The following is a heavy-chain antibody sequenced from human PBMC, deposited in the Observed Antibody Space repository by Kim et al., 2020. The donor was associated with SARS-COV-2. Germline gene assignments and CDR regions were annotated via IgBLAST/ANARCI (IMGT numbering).Heavy chain of an antibody. CDR1: GFTFSSFW. J-gene: IGHJ4*02. Sequence: GGSLRLSCVASGFTFSSFWMAWVRQAPGKGPEWVANMKQDGSQTNYVDSMRGRFTIFRDNAKNSLYLQMNSLRVEDAALYYCARDVGGNLDYWGQGTLVTVSS. V-gene: IGHV3-7*01. CDR2: MKQDGSQT. CDR3: ARDVGGNLDY. D-gene: IGHD2-15*01.